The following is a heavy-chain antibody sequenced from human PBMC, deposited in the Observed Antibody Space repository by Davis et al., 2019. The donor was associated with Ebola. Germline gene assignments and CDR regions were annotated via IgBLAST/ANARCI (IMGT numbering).Heavy chain of an antibody. Sequence: PSETLSLTCAVYGGSFSGYYWSWIRQPPGKGLEWIGEINHSGSTNYNPSLKSRVTISVDTSKNQFSLKLSSVTAADTAVYYCARASGGPYYYNYYYMDVWGKGTTVTVSS. CDR3: ARASGGPYYYNYYYMDV. D-gene: IGHD3-10*01. J-gene: IGHJ6*03. CDR1: GGSFSGYY. CDR2: INHSGST. V-gene: IGHV4-34*01.